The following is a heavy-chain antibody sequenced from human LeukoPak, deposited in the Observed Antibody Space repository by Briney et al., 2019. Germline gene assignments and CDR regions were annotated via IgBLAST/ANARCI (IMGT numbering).Heavy chain of an antibody. V-gene: IGHV3-30*01. CDR3: ASSPVRFLEWLYLDY. J-gene: IGHJ4*02. Sequence: SVKGRFTISRDNSKNTLYLQMNSLRAEDTAVYYCASSPVRFLEWLYLDYWGQGTLVTVSS. D-gene: IGHD3-3*01.